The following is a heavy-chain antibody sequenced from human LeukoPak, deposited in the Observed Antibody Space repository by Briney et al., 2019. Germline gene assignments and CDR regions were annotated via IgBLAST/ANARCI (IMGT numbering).Heavy chain of an antibody. D-gene: IGHD3-3*01. V-gene: IGHV4-38-2*01. Sequence: PSETLSLTCAVSGYSISSGYYWGRMRRPPRKGQEKMGRSYHSGSTYYNPSLKSRVTISVDTSKNQFSLKLSSVTAADTAVYYCARRYYDFWSGYFAGAFDIWGQGTMVTVSS. CDR1: GYSISSGYY. J-gene: IGHJ3*02. CDR3: ARRYYDFWSGYFAGAFDI. CDR2: SYHSGST.